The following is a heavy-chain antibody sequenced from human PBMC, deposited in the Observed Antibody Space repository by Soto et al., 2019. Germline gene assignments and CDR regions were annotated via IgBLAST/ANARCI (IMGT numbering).Heavy chain of an antibody. CDR2: ISSTTNYI. CDR1: GFTFTRYS. V-gene: IGHV3-21*06. Sequence: GGSLRLSXAASGFTFTRYSMNWVRQAPGKELERVSSISSTTNYIYYGDSMKGRFTISRDNAKNSLYLEMNSLRAEDTAVYYCARESEDLTSNFDYWGQGTLVTVSS. CDR3: ARESEDLTSNFDY. J-gene: IGHJ4*02.